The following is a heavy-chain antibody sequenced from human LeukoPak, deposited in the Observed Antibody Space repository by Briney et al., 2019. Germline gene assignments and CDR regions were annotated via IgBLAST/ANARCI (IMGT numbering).Heavy chain of an antibody. CDR3: AGDRKSGNFLGEFDH. D-gene: IGHD1-26*01. V-gene: IGHV3-21*01. J-gene: IGHJ5*02. Sequence: GGSLRLSCAPSGFTFSSFSMNWVRQAPGKGLEWVSSISSGSSYIFHADSVRGRFTISRDNAKNSLYLQMNSLRAEDTAVYYCAGDRKSGNFLGEFDHWGQGTLVTVSS. CDR1: GFTFSSFS. CDR2: ISSGSSYI.